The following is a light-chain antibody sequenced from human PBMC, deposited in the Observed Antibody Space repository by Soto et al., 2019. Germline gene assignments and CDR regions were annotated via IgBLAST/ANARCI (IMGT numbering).Light chain of an antibody. V-gene: IGKV3-20*01. CDR2: GSS. J-gene: IGKJ4*01. Sequence: EIVLTQSPGTLSLSPGERATLSCRASQSVSSSYLAWYQQKPGQAPRLLIYGSSSRDTGIPDRFSGSGSGTDFTLTISRLEPEDFAVYYCQQYGSLALTFGGGTKVEIK. CDR3: QQYGSLALT. CDR1: QSVSSSY.